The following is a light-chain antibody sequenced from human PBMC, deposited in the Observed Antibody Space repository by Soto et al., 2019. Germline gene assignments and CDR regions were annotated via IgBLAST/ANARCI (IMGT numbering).Light chain of an antibody. J-gene: IGKJ1*01. V-gene: IGKV1-6*01. CDR1: QGIRND. Sequence: AIQMTQSPSSMSASVGDRVTITCRASQGIRNDLGWYQQKTGKDPKRLIYAASSFHSGVPSRVSGSGSGTDFTLTISSLQPEDFATYACLQAYNYPRTFGQGTKVEIK. CDR2: AAS. CDR3: LQAYNYPRT.